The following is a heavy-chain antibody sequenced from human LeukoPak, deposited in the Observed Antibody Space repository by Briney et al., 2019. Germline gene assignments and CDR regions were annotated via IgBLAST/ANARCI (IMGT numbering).Heavy chain of an antibody. D-gene: IGHD2-2*01. J-gene: IGHJ6*02. CDR1: GGSISNSSYY. CDR3: ARTRFATSWPMDV. V-gene: IGHV4-39*01. CDR2: IYYSGST. Sequence: SETLSLTCTVSGGSISNSSYYWGWIRQPPGKGLEWIGSIYYSGSTYYNPSLKSRVTISVDTPKNQFSLKLSSVTAADTAVYYCARTRFATSWPMDVWGQGTTVTVSS.